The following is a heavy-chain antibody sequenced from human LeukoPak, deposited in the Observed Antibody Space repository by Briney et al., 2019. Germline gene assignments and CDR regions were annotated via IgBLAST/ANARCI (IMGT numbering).Heavy chain of an antibody. J-gene: IGHJ4*02. CDR2: MNPNSGNT. CDR1: GYTFTSYD. Sequence: ASVKVSCKASGYTFTSYDINWVRQATGQGLEWMGWMNPNSGNTGYAQKFQGRVTMTTDTSTSTAYMELRSLRSDDTAVYYCARRGHDSSLGFDYWGQGTLVTVSS. CDR3: ARRGHDSSLGFDY. D-gene: IGHD3-16*01. V-gene: IGHV1-8*01.